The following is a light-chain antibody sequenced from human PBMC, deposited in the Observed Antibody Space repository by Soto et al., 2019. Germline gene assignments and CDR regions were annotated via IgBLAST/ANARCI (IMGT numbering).Light chain of an antibody. CDR3: SSHTLSSALQV. J-gene: IGLJ1*01. CDR1: ISDFVVYNY. CDR2: GAS. V-gene: IGLV2-14*01. Sequence: QSVLTQPASVSGSRGQSITISCTGTISDFVVYNYVSWYQQHPDKAPKLMIYGASNRPSGVSNRFSGSKSGNTASLTISGLQADDEADYYCSSHTLSSALQVFGTGTKVTVL.